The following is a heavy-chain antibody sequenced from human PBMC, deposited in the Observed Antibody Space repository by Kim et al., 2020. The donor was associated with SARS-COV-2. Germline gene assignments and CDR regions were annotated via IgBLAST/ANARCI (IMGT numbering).Heavy chain of an antibody. CDR3: AMIYYDNSGYNGFIGY. Sequence: SRTGRFTISKDNSKNTLYLQMNGLRAEDTAVYYCAMIYYDNSGYNGFIGYWGQGTLVTVSS. D-gene: IGHD3-22*01. V-gene: IGHV3-23*01. J-gene: IGHJ4*02.